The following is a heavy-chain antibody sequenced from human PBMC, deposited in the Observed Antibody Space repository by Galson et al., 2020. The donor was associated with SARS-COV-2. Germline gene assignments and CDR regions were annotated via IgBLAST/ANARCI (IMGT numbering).Heavy chain of an antibody. CDR3: ASHYLGAASLFGGLDS. CDR1: GFSFSDSE. CDR2: FNSTWTTI. D-gene: IGHD2-15*01. J-gene: IGHJ3*02. Sequence: GESLKISCAGSGFSFSDSEMNLVRHAPGKGLELVSTFNSTWTTIYYTDSVKGRFTITRDNAKNSLYLQMNSLRAEDTAVDYCASHYLGAASLFGGLDSWGPGERVSVCS. V-gene: IGHV3-48*03.